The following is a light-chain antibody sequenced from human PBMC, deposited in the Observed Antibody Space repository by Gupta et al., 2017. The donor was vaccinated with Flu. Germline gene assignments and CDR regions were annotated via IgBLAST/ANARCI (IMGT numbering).Light chain of an antibody. Sequence: ENVLTQSPATLSLSPGERATLSCRASQSLSTDLAWYQQKPGQAPKLLIYDASNRATGIPSRFSGSGSGTDFTLTISSLEPEDFSVYYWQKSCPMRFGEGTKVEIK. CDR2: DAS. CDR1: QSLSTD. CDR3: QKSCPMR. J-gene: IGKJ4*01. V-gene: IGKV3-11*01.